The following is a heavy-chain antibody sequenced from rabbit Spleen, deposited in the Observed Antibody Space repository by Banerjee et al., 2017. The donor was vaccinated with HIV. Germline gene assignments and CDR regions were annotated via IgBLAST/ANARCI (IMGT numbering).Heavy chain of an antibody. CDR3: ARGGGL. CDR1: GFSFSSNW. CDR2: IDTSNGDT. J-gene: IGHJ4*01. V-gene: IGHV1S45*01. Sequence: LEESGGGLVKPGGTLTLTCTVSGFSFSSNWICWVRQAPGKGLEWIACIDTSNGDTDYANWPKGRFTISKASSTTVTLQMTSLTAADTATYFCARGGGLWGPGTLVTVS.